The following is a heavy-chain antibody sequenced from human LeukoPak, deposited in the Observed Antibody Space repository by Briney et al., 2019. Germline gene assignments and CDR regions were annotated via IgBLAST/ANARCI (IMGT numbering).Heavy chain of an antibody. CDR3: ARDLVTIFGVVINLYYYYGMDV. J-gene: IGHJ6*02. CDR2: ISAYNGNT. D-gene: IGHD3-3*01. Sequence: ASVKVSCKASGGTFISYAISWVRQAPGQGLEWMGWISAYNGNTNYAQKLQGRVTMTTDTSTSTAYMELRSLRSDDTAVYYCARDLVTIFGVVINLYYYYGMDVWGQGTTVTVSS. CDR1: GGTFISYA. V-gene: IGHV1-18*01.